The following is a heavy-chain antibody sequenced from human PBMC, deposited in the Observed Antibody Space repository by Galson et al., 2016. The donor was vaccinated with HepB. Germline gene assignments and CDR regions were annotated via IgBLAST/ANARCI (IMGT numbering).Heavy chain of an antibody. D-gene: IGHD5-18*01. Sequence: TLSLTCTVSGDSISSGGYYWSWIRQHPGKGLEWIGYIHYSGSTYYNPSLESRVSISVDTSKNQFSLKLSSVTAADTAVYYCARDKNERGYSYGHFDYWGQGALVTVSS. CDR1: GDSISSGGYY. CDR2: IHYSGST. CDR3: ARDKNERGYSYGHFDY. V-gene: IGHV4-31*03. J-gene: IGHJ4*02.